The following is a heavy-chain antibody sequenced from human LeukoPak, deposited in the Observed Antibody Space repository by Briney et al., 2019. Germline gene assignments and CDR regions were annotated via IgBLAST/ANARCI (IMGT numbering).Heavy chain of an antibody. D-gene: IGHD3-22*01. CDR1: GYSISSGYY. Sequence: SETLSLTCTVSGYSISSGYYWSWIRQPAGKGLEWIGRIYTSGSTNYNPSLKSRVTISVDTSKNQFSLKLSSVTAADTAVYYCAREYDSSGYYGSFDYWGQGTLVTVSS. CDR3: AREYDSSGYYGSFDY. CDR2: IYTSGST. J-gene: IGHJ4*02. V-gene: IGHV4-61*02.